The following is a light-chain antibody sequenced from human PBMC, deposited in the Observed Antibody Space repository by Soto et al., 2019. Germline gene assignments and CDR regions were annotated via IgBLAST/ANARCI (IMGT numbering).Light chain of an antibody. CDR2: KAS. Sequence: DIQMTQSPSTLSASVGDRVTITCRASQSISSWLAWYQQKPGKAPKLLIYKASSLESGVPSRFSGSGSGTEFTLTISSLQPDYFATDYCQQYNSYTPWTFGQGTKVEIK. CDR1: QSISSW. V-gene: IGKV1-5*03. CDR3: QQYNSYTPWT. J-gene: IGKJ1*01.